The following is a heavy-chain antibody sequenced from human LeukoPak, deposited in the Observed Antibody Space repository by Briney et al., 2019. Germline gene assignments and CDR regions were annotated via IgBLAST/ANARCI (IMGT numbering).Heavy chain of an antibody. CDR1: GFTFSSYA. D-gene: IGHD3-3*01. J-gene: IGHJ4*02. CDR2: ISGSGGST. CDR3: AGLNSYYDLWSGYYRESYFDY. V-gene: IGHV3-23*01. Sequence: PGGSLRLSCAASGFTFSSYAMSWVRQAPGKGLEWVSAISGSGGSTYYADSVKGRFTISRDNSKNTLYLQMNSLRAEDTAVYYCAGLNSYYDLWSGYYRESYFDYWGQGTLVTVSS.